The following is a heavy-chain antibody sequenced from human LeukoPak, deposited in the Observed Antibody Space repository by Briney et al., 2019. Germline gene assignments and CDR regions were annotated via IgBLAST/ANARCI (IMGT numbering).Heavy chain of an antibody. V-gene: IGHV4-34*01. Sequence: SETLSLTCAVYGGSFSGYYWSWIRQPPGKGLEWIGEINHSGSTNYNPSLKSRVTISVDTSKNQFSLKLSSVTAADTAVYYCARGLRYFDWQLIGSPYYWGQGTLVTVSS. CDR1: GGSFSGYY. CDR3: ARGLRYFDWQLIGSPYY. CDR2: INHSGST. J-gene: IGHJ4*02. D-gene: IGHD3-9*01.